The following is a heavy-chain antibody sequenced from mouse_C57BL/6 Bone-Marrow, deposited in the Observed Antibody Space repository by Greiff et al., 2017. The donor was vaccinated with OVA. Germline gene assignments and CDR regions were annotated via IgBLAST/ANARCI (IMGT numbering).Heavy chain of an antibody. J-gene: IGHJ4*01. V-gene: IGHV1-64*01. D-gene: IGHD2-4*01. CDR1: GYTFPSYW. CDR3: ARVWLWGMITTRFDAMDY. CDR2: IHPNSGST. Sequence: QVQLQQSGAELVKPGASVKLSCKASGYTFPSYWMHWVKQRPGQGLEWIGMIHPNSGSTNYNEKFKSKATLTVDKSSSTAYLQLSSLTSEDYAVFDGARVWLWGMITTRFDAMDYWGQGTSVTVSS.